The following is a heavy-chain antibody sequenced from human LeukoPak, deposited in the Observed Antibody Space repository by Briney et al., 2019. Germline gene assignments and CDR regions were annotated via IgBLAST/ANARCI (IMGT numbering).Heavy chain of an antibody. Sequence: GGSLRLSCATSGFTFSNFAMNWVRQAPGKGLEWVSVISSNGGRTYYANSVKGRSTIFRDNAKNTLYLQMNSLRAEDTAVYYCVRDLGGRSGHWGQGTLVTVSS. CDR3: VRDLGGRSGH. CDR1: GFTFSNFA. J-gene: IGHJ4*02. V-gene: IGHV3-23*01. CDR2: ISSNGGRT. D-gene: IGHD1-26*01.